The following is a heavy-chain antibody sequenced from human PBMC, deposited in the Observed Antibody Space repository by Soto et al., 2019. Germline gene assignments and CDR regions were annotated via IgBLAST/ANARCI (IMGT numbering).Heavy chain of an antibody. CDR1: GGTFSSYA. CDR3: PRGTRSGSYYYYGLDV. Sequence: QVQLVQSGAEVKKPGSSVKVSCKASGGTFSSYAISWVRQAPGQGLEWMGGIIPIFGTTNYARRFQGRVTITADKSTSTAYMELRSLRSEDTAVCYCPRGTRSGSYYYYGLDVWGQGTTVTVSS. V-gene: IGHV1-69*06. J-gene: IGHJ6*02. CDR2: IIPIFGTT. D-gene: IGHD1-26*01.